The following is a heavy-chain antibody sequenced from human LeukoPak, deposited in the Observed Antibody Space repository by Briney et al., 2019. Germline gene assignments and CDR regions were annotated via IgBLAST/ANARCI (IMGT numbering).Heavy chain of an antibody. V-gene: IGHV4-39*01. CDR3: ANDGYQTDGY. D-gene: IGHD5-24*01. J-gene: IGHJ4*02. CDR1: GGSISSSSYY. CDR2: IYYSGST. Sequence: PSETLSLTCAVSGGSISSSSYYWGWIRQPPGKGLEWIGSIYYSGSTYYNPSLKSRVTISVDTSKNQFSLKLSSVTAADTAVYYCANDGYQTDGYWGQGTLVTVSS.